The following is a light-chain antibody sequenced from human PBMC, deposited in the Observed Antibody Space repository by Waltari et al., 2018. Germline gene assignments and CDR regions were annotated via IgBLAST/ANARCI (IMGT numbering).Light chain of an antibody. CDR3: AAWDDSLNGRWV. CDR1: ASNTGKHV. V-gene: IGLV1-44*01. Sequence: QSVLTQPPSASGTPGQGVTIHCSGGASNTGKHVVNSYQQVPGKAPKLLIYRSDRRPAGVPDRFSGSKSGTSASLAISGLQSEDEADYYCAAWDDSLNGRWVFGGGTKVTVL. J-gene: IGLJ3*02. CDR2: RSD.